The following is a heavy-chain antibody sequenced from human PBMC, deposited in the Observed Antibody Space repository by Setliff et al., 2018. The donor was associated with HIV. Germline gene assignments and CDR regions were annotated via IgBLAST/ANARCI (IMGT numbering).Heavy chain of an antibody. J-gene: IGHJ3*02. CDR3: ARKGGSSGYYSLIGDAFDI. CDR2: IIPIFGTA. D-gene: IGHD3-22*01. Sequence: SVKVSCKDSGGTFSSYAISWVRQAPGQGLERMGGIIPIFGTANYAQKFQGRVTITTDESTSTAYMELSSLRSEYTAVYYCARKGGSSGYYSLIGDAFDIWGQGTMVTVSS. CDR1: GGTFSSYA. V-gene: IGHV1-69*05.